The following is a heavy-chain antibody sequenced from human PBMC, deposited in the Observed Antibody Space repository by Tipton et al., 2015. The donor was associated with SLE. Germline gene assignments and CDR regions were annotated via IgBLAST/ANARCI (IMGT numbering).Heavy chain of an antibody. Sequence: SLRLSCAASGFNFAKYAMSWVRPAPGKGLGWVASTKEDGSEKKYVDSVKGRFTISRDNAQNSLYLQMDSLRAEDTAVYYCARDLWNPDIWGQGTMVAVSS. D-gene: IGHD1-1*01. CDR3: ARDLWNPDI. V-gene: IGHV3-7*01. CDR1: GFNFAKYA. CDR2: TKEDGSEK. J-gene: IGHJ3*02.